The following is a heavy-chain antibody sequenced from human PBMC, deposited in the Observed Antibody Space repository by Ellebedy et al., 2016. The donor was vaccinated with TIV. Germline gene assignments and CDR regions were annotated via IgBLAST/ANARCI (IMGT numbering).Heavy chain of an antibody. CDR3: ARDSWFGELHNWFDP. CDR1: GGSISSGDYF. Sequence: SETLSLXCTVSGGSISSGDYFWSWIRQPPGKGLEWIGYINYSGWTDYNPSLKSRVTISVDTSKNQFSLKLSSVTAADTAFYYCARDSWFGELHNWFDPWGQGTLVTVSS. V-gene: IGHV4-30-4*01. D-gene: IGHD3-10*01. CDR2: INYSGWT. J-gene: IGHJ5*02.